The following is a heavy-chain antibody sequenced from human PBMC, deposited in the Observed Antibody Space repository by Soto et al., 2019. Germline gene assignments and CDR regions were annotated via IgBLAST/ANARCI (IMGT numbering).Heavy chain of an antibody. J-gene: IGHJ6*02. Sequence: GGSLRVSCAASGFTFDDYAMHWVRQAPGKGLEWVSGISWNSGSIGYADSVKGRFTISRDNAKNSLYLQMNSLRAEDTALYYCAKGNPDGYSYGAYYYYGMDVWGQGTTVTSP. CDR2: ISWNSGSI. CDR3: AKGNPDGYSYGAYYYYGMDV. V-gene: IGHV3-9*01. CDR1: GFTFDDYA. D-gene: IGHD5-18*01.